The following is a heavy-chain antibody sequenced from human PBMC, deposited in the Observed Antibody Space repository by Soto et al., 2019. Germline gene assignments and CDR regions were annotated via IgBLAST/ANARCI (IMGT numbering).Heavy chain of an antibody. CDR2: IIPMFGPP. J-gene: IGHJ4*02. D-gene: IGHD4-17*01. CDR1: GGTFRNHA. Sequence: QVQLVQSGPDVKKPGSSVKVSCKASGGTFRNHAISWVRQAPGQGLEWMGGIIPMFGPPNYARKFQGRVTITADESTSTAYMELGSLTSEYTAVYYCARASPHYITVRALDYWGQGTQVPVSS. CDR3: ARASPHYITVRALDY. V-gene: IGHV1-69*01.